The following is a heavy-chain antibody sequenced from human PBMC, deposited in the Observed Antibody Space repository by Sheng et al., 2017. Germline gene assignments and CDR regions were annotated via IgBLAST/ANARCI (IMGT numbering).Heavy chain of an antibody. V-gene: IGHV4-34*01. Sequence: QVQLQQWGAGLLKPSETLSLTCAVYGGSFSGYYWSWIRQPPGKGLEWIGEINHSGSTNYNPSLKSRVTISVDTSKNQFSLKLSSVTAADTAVYYCARGGYYGSGSHFDYWGQGTLVTVSS. CDR3: ARGGYYGSGSHFDY. J-gene: IGHJ4*02. CDR1: GGSFSGYY. CDR2: INHSGST. D-gene: IGHD3-10*01.